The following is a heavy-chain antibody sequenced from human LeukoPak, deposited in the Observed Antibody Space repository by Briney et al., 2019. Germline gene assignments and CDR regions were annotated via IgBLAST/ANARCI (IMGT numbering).Heavy chain of an antibody. CDR1: GFTFSSYA. Sequence: PGGSLRLSCAASGFTFSSYAMSWVRQAPGKGLVWVSLVKNDGSTNYADSVKGRFTVSRDNAENTLYLQMNNLRVEDTALYFCHPLGYTSNWGQGTLVTVSS. CDR3: HPLGYTSN. D-gene: IGHD6-13*01. CDR2: VKNDGST. V-gene: IGHV3-74*01. J-gene: IGHJ4*02.